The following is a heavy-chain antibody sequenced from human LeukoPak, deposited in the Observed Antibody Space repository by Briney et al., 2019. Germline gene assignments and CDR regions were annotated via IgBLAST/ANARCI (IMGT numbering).Heavy chain of an antibody. CDR2: IYYSGST. Sequence: SETLSLTCTVSGGSISSYYWSWIRQPPGKGLEWIGDIYYSGSTNYNPSLKSRVSISIDTSKNQFSLKLSSVTAADTAVYYCARQNVKVGAPPFDFWGQGTLVTVSS. V-gene: IGHV4-59*08. D-gene: IGHD1-26*01. CDR1: GGSISSYY. J-gene: IGHJ4*02. CDR3: ARQNVKVGAPPFDF.